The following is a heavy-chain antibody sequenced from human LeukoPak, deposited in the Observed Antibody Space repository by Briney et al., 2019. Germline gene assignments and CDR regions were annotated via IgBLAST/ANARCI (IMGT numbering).Heavy chain of an antibody. Sequence: GGSLRLSCAASGFTFSSYAMSWVRQAPGKGLEWVSTIGRSDGSTFYADSVKGRFTISRDNSKNTLYLQMNSLRAEDTAVYYCAKSAGNYYDSSGPFWGQGTLVTVSS. CDR2: IGRSDGST. CDR1: GFTFSSYA. J-gene: IGHJ4*02. V-gene: IGHV3-23*01. CDR3: AKSAGNYYDSSGPF. D-gene: IGHD3-22*01.